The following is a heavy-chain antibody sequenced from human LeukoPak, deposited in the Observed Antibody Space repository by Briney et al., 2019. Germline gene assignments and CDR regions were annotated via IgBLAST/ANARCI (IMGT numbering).Heavy chain of an antibody. Sequence: PGGSLRLSCAASGFTFSSYSMNWVRQAPGKGLEWVSSISSRSSYIYYADSVKGRFTISRDNAKNSLYLQMNSLRAEDTAVYYCASRNNYYDSSGYYYYFDYWGQGTLVTVSS. CDR1: GFTFSSYS. V-gene: IGHV3-21*01. CDR3: ASRNNYYDSSGYYYYFDY. CDR2: ISSRSSYI. D-gene: IGHD3-22*01. J-gene: IGHJ4*02.